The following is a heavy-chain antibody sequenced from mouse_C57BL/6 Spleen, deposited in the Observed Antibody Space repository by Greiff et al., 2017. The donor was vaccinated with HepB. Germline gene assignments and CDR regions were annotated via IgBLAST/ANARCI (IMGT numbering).Heavy chain of an antibody. CDR1: GFSLTSYG. CDR2: IWGVGST. V-gene: IGHV2-6*01. D-gene: IGHD1-1*01. CDR3: ASRRITTVEDYYAMDY. J-gene: IGHJ4*01. Sequence: QVQLKQSGPGLVAPSQSLSITCTVSGFSLTSYGVDWVRQSPGKGLEWLGVIWGVGSTNYNSALKSRLSISKDNSKSQVFLKMNSLHTDDTAMYYCASRRITTVEDYYAMDYWGQGTSVTVSS.